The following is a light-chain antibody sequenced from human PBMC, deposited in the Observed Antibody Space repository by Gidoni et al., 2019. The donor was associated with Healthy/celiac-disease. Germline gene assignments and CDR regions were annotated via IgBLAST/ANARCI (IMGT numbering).Light chain of an antibody. CDR1: QSVSSSY. CDR2: GAS. Sequence: EIVLTQSPGTLSSSPGERATLSCSASQSVSSSYLAWYQQKPGQAPRLLIYGASSRATGIPDRFRGSGSGTDFTLTISRLEPEEFAVYYCQQYGRSPTFGGGTKVEIK. J-gene: IGKJ4*01. CDR3: QQYGRSPT. V-gene: IGKV3-20*01.